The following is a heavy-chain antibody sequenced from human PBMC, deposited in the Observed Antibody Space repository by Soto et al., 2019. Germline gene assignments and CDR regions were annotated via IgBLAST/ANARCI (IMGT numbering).Heavy chain of an antibody. Sequence: SETLSLTCTVSGGSISSYYWSWIRQPPGKGLEWIGYIYYSGSTNYNSSLKSRVTISVDTSKNQFSLKLSSVNAADTAVYYCARVETYYYGSGSYPVYYMDVGGKGTTVTVSS. D-gene: IGHD3-10*01. CDR1: GGSISSYY. V-gene: IGHV4-59*01. CDR2: IYYSGST. CDR3: ARVETYYYGSGSYPVYYMDV. J-gene: IGHJ6*03.